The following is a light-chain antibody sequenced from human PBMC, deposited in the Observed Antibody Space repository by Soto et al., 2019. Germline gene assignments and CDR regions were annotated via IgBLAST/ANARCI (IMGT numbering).Light chain of an antibody. Sequence: DIQMTQSPSTLSASVGDRVTITCRASQSISSWLAWYQQKTGKAPKLLIYKASSLESGVPSRFSGSGSGTEFTLTISSLQPDDFATYYCQQYNSYSMYTFGQGTKLEIK. CDR3: QQYNSYSMYT. J-gene: IGKJ2*01. V-gene: IGKV1-5*03. CDR2: KAS. CDR1: QSISSW.